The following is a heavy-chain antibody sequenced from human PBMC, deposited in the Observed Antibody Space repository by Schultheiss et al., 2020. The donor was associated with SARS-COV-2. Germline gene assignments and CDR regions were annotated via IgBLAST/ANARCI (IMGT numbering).Heavy chain of an antibody. D-gene: IGHD5-18*01. CDR2: IYWNDDK. CDR3: ARIQRTGGMDV. Sequence: SGPTLVKPTQTLTLTCTFSGFSLSTSGVGVGWIRQPPGKALEWLALIYWNDDKRYSPSLKTRLTISKDTSKNQVVLTMTNMDPVDTATYYCARIQRTGGMDVWGQGTTVTVSS. CDR1: GFSLSTSGVG. V-gene: IGHV2-5*01. J-gene: IGHJ6*02.